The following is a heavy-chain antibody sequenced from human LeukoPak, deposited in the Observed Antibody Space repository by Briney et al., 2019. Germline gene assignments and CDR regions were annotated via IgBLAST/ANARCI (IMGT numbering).Heavy chain of an antibody. D-gene: IGHD6-19*01. CDR3: ARSAVIPANWFDP. CDR2: INPNSGGT. Sequence: PEASVKVSCKASGYTFTGYYMHWVRQAPGQGLEWMGWINPNSGGTNYAQKFQGWVTMTRDTSISTAYMELSRLRSDDTAVYYCARSAVIPANWFDPWGQGTLVTVSS. V-gene: IGHV1-2*04. J-gene: IGHJ5*02. CDR1: GYTFTGYY.